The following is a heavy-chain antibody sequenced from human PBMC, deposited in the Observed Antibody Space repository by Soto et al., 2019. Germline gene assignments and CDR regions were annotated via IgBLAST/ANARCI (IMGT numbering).Heavy chain of an antibody. J-gene: IGHJ3*02. Sequence: ASVKVSCKASGYTFTSYGISWVRQAPGQGLEWTGWISAYNGNTNYAQELQGRVTMTTDTSTSTAYMELRSLRSDDTAVYYCARDRAYDILTGYYCDSFDISGKLTIVT. CDR2: ISAYNGNT. V-gene: IGHV1-18*01. CDR1: GYTFTSYG. CDR3: ARDRAYDILTGYYCDSFDI. D-gene: IGHD3-9*01.